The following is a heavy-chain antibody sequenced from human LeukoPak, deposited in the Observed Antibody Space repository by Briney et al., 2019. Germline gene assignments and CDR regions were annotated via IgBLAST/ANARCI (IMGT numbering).Heavy chain of an antibody. J-gene: IGHJ4*02. D-gene: IGHD3-10*01. V-gene: IGHV3-23*01. CDR1: GFTFSSYA. CDR2: ISGSGGST. Sequence: GGSLRLSCAASGFTFSSYAMGWVRQAPGKGLEWVSAISGSGGSTYYADSVKGRFTISRDNSKNTLYLQMNSLRAEDTAVYYCAKGGSYYYGSGREVYFDYWGQGTLVTVSS. CDR3: AKGGSYYYGSGREVYFDY.